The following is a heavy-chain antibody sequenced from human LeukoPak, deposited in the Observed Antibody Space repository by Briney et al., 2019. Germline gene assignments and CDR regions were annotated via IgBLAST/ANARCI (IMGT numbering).Heavy chain of an antibody. Sequence: GGSLRLSCAASEFTFSNYWMDWVRQAPGKGLEWVANIKQDGSEKYYVDSVKGRFTISRDNAKNSLYLQMNSLRAEDTAVYYCARDRRYSYIDYWGQGTLVTVSS. CDR3: ARDRRYSYIDY. CDR1: EFTFSNYW. V-gene: IGHV3-7*04. J-gene: IGHJ4*02. CDR2: IKQDGSEK. D-gene: IGHD5-18*01.